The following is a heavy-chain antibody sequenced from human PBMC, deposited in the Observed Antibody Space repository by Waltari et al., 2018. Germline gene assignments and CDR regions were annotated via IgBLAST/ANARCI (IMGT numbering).Heavy chain of an antibody. CDR1: GGSFSGSY. J-gene: IGHJ3*02. CDR2: INHSVST. D-gene: IGHD3-3*01. Sequence: QVQLQQWGAGLLKPSETLSLTCAVYGGSFSGSYWSWIRQPPGKGLEWIGEINHSVSTNYNPSLKSRVTISVDTSKNQFSLKLSSVTAADTAVYYCARVMYYDFWSGYYRAFDIWGQGTMVTVSS. CDR3: ARVMYYDFWSGYYRAFDI. V-gene: IGHV4-34*01.